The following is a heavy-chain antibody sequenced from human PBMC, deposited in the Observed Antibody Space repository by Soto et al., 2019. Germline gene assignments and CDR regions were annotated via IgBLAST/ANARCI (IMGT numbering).Heavy chain of an antibody. Sequence: QVQLQESGPGLVKPSTTLTLTCTVSGGSITSIYWWTWVRQPPGKGLEWIGEIYQSGSTKYNPSLKRGVTISLDESGNQFSLKLTSVTAADTAMYYCAKNQGHDYGSGPHDALDVWGQGTMVTVSS. J-gene: IGHJ3*01. CDR2: IYQSGST. CDR1: GGSITSIYW. V-gene: IGHV4-4*02. CDR3: AKNQGHDYGSGPHDALDV. D-gene: IGHD3-10*01.